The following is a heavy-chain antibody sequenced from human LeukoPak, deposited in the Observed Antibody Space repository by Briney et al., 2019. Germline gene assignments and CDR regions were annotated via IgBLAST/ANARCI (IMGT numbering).Heavy chain of an antibody. CDR2: ISSSSSYI. V-gene: IGHV3-21*01. D-gene: IGHD2-15*01. Sequence: PGGSQRLSCAASGFTFSSYSMNWVRQAPGKGLEWVSSISSSSSYIYYADSVKGRLTISRDNAKNSLYLQMNSLRAEDTAVYYCARDGCSGGSCEDWGQGTLVTVSS. J-gene: IGHJ4*02. CDR3: ARDGCSGGSCED. CDR1: GFTFSSYS.